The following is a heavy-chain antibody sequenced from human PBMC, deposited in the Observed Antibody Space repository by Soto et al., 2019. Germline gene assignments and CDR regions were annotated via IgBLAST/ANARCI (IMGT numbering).Heavy chain of an antibody. Sequence: ASVKVSCKASGYTFTIYGISWVRQAPGQGLEWMGWISAYNGNTNYAQKLQGRVTMTTDTSTSTAYMELRSLRSDDTAVYYCARDSRLRFLEWLLSSGDYWGQGTLVTVS. V-gene: IGHV1-18*01. CDR3: ARDSRLRFLEWLLSSGDY. D-gene: IGHD3-3*01. CDR2: ISAYNGNT. J-gene: IGHJ4*02. CDR1: GYTFTIYG.